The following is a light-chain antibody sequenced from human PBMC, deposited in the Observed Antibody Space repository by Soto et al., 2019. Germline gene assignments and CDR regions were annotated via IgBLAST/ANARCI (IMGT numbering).Light chain of an antibody. Sequence: QSVLTQPASVSGSPGQSITISCTGTSSDVCGYNYVSWYQHHPGKAPKLMIFDVSSRPSGVSNRFSGSKSGNTASLTISGLQPEDEADYYCSSYTTSNTRQIVFGTGTKVTV. CDR3: SSYTTSNTRQIV. CDR2: DVS. CDR1: SSDVCGYNY. J-gene: IGLJ1*01. V-gene: IGLV2-14*03.